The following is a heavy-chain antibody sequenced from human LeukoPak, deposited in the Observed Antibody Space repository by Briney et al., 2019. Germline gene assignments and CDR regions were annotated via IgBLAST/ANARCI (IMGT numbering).Heavy chain of an antibody. CDR1: SGSIFSSNW. CDR3: ARGRAGRGYSYVIYYYYYMDV. V-gene: IGHV4-4*02. J-gene: IGHJ6*03. CDR2: IFPSGST. Sequence: SETLSLTCAVSSGSIFSSNWWSWVRQPPGKGLEWIGQIFPSGSTSYSPSLKSRVTISVDKSKNQFSLKMTSVTAADTAVYYCARGRAGRGYSYVIYYYYYMDVWGKGTTVTVSS. D-gene: IGHD5-18*01.